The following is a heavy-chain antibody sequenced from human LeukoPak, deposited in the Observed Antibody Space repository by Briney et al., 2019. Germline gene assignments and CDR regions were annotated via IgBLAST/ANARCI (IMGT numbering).Heavy chain of an antibody. Sequence: GGSLRLSCAASGFTFSSYAMSWVRQAPGKGLEWVSAISGSGGTTYYADSVKGRFTISRDNSKNTLYLQMNSLKTEDTAVYYCTTESSGGPDYWGRGTLVTVSS. V-gene: IGHV3-23*01. CDR2: ISGSGGTT. J-gene: IGHJ4*02. CDR1: GFTFSSYA. D-gene: IGHD1-26*01. CDR3: TTESSGGPDY.